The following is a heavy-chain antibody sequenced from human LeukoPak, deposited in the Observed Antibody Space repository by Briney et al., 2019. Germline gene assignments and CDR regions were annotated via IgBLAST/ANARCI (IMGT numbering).Heavy chain of an antibody. V-gene: IGHV3-23*01. Sequence: GGSLRLSCAASGFTFSRYAMSWVRQAPGKVLEWVSAISGSGGSTYYADSVKGRFTISRDNSKNTLYLQMNSLRAEDTAVYYCAKDSFWSGYFRDFDYWGQGTLVTVSS. J-gene: IGHJ4*02. CDR1: GFTFSRYA. CDR3: AKDSFWSGYFRDFDY. CDR2: ISGSGGST. D-gene: IGHD3-3*01.